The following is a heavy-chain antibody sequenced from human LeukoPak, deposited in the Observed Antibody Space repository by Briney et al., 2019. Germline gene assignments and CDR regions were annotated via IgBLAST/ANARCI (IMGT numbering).Heavy chain of an antibody. CDR2: IYYSGST. Sequence: SETLSLTCTVSGGSISSYYWSWIRQPPGKGLEWIGYIYYSGSTNYNPSLKSRVTISVDTSKNQFSLKLSSVTAADTAVYYRARSYSGYDFYYYYYMDVWGKGTTVTVSS. D-gene: IGHD5-12*01. V-gene: IGHV4-59*01. J-gene: IGHJ6*03. CDR3: ARSYSGYDFYYYYYMDV. CDR1: GGSISSYY.